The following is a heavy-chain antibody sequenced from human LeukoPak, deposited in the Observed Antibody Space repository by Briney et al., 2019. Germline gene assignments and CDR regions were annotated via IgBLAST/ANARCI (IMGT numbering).Heavy chain of an antibody. J-gene: IGHJ4*02. V-gene: IGHV3-7*01. CDR3: ARDRLNAFWSGDSWDY. CDR2: IKQDGSEK. D-gene: IGHD3-3*01. Sequence: GGSLRLSCAASGFTFSSHWMSWVRQAPGKGLEWVANIKQDGSEKYYVDSVKGRFTISRDNIKNSLYLQMNSLRAEDTAVYYCARDRLNAFWSGDSWDYWGQGTLVTVSS. CDR1: GFTFSSHW.